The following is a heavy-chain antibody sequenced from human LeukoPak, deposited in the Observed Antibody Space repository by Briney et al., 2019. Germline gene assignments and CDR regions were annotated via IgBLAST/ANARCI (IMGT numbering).Heavy chain of an antibody. V-gene: IGHV3-9*01. CDR3: AKDASSEKYSVAGLFDY. CDR2: ISWNSGSI. CDR1: GFTFDDYA. J-gene: IGHJ4*02. D-gene: IGHD6-19*01. Sequence: GGSLRLSCAASGFTFDDYAMHWVRQAPGKGLEWVSGISWNSGSIGYADSVKGRFTISSDNAKNSLYLQMNSLRAEDTALYYCAKDASSEKYSVAGLFDYWGQGTLVTVSS.